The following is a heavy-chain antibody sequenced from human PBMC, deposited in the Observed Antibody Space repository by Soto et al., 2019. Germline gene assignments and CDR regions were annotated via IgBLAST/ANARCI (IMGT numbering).Heavy chain of an antibody. CDR3: ARDTSGNLDP. D-gene: IGHD1-1*01. J-gene: IGHJ5*02. V-gene: IGHV3-64*02. Sequence: PGGSLRLSCAASGFTFSSYAMHWVRQAPGKGLEYVSAISSNGGSTYYADSVKGRFTISRDNSKNTLYLQMGSLRAEDMAVYYCARDTSGNLDPWGQGTLVTVSS. CDR2: ISSNGGST. CDR1: GFTFSSYA.